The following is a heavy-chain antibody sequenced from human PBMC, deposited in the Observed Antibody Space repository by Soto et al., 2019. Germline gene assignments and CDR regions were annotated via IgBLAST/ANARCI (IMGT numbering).Heavy chain of an antibody. CDR1: GGSISSGDYY. D-gene: IGHD2-2*01. V-gene: IGHV4-30-4*01. Sequence: SETLSLTCTVSGGSISSGDYYWSWIRQPPGKGLEWIGYIYYSGSTYYNPSLKSRVTISVDTSKDQFSLKLSSVTAADTAVYYCAVSRDGYSMDVWGQGTTVTVSS. J-gene: IGHJ6*02. CDR3: AVSRDGYSMDV. CDR2: IYYSGST.